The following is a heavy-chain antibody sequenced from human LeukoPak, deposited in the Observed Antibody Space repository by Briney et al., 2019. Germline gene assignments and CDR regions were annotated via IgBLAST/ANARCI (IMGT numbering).Heavy chain of an antibody. CDR3: ARDRGSDGSDQLDP. J-gene: IGHJ5*02. D-gene: IGHD3-10*01. CDR1: GGSISSYC. Sequence: SETLSLTCTVSGGSISSYCWIWVRRPAGKGLEWIGRICSSGSTIYNPSLKSRVTMSLDMSNNQFSLKLSSVTAADTAVYYCARDRGSDGSDQLDPWGQGTLVTVSS. CDR2: ICSSGST. V-gene: IGHV4-4*07.